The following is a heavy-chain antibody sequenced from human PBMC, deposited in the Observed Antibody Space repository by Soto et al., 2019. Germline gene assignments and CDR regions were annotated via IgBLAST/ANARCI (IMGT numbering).Heavy chain of an antibody. CDR2: IIPIFGTA. CDR1: GGTFSSYA. Sequence: GASVKVSCKASGGTFSSYAISWVRQAPGQGLEWMGGIIPIFGTANYAQKFQGRVTITADESTSTAYMELSSLRSEDTAVYYCAREISPCRPFDYWGQGTLVTVSS. J-gene: IGHJ4*02. CDR3: AREISPCRPFDY. V-gene: IGHV1-69*13.